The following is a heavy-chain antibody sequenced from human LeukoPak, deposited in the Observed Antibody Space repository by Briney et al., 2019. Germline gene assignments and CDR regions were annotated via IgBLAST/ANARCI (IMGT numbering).Heavy chain of an antibody. V-gene: IGHV1-46*01. CDR3: ARDRRIVVVPAAKGSPQYNWFDP. CDR1: GYTFTSYY. Sequence: ASVTVSCKASGYTFTSYYMHWVRQAPGQGLEWMGIINPSGGSTSYAQKFQGRVTMTRDTSTSTVYMELSSLRSEDTAVYYCARDRRIVVVPAAKGSPQYNWFDPWGQGTLVTVSS. J-gene: IGHJ5*02. D-gene: IGHD2-2*01. CDR2: INPSGGST.